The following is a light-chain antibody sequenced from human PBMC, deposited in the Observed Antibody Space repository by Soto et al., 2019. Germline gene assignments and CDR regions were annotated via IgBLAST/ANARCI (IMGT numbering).Light chain of an antibody. CDR2: EVN. Sequence: QSALTQPPSASGSPGQSVAISCTGTSSDVGGYNYVSWYQQHPGKDPKLMIYEVNKRPSGVPDRFSGSKSGNTASLTVSGIQAEDEADYYCSSYAASSNVFGTGTKVTVL. CDR3: SSYAASSNV. J-gene: IGLJ1*01. V-gene: IGLV2-8*01. CDR1: SSDVGGYNY.